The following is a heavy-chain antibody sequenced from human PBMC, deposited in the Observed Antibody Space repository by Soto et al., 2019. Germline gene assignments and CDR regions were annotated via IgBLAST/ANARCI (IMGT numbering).Heavy chain of an antibody. D-gene: IGHD4-17*01. CDR1: GGSFSGYY. Sequence: SETLSLTCAVYGGSFSGYYWSWIRQPPGKGLEWIGEINHSGSTNYNPSLKSRVTISVGTSKNQFSLKLSSVTAADTAVYYCARTTNGDYFDYWGRGTLVTVSS. CDR2: INHSGST. J-gene: IGHJ4*02. CDR3: ARTTNGDYFDY. V-gene: IGHV4-34*01.